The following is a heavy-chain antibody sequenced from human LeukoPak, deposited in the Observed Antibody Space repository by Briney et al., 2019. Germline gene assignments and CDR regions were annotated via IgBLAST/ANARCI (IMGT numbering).Heavy chain of an antibody. CDR2: ISSSSSYI. CDR1: GFTFSSYS. D-gene: IGHD6-13*01. J-gene: IGHJ4*02. CDR3: ARDITTDSWYINY. Sequence: PGGSLRLSCAASGFTFSSYSMNWVRQAPGKGLEWVSSISSSSSYIYYADSVKGRFTISRDNAKNSLYLQMNSLRAEDTAIYYCARDITTDSWYINYWGQGTLVTVSS. V-gene: IGHV3-21*01.